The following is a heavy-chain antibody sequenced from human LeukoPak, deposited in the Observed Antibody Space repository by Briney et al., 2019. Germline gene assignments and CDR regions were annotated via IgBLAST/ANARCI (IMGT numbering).Heavy chain of an antibody. CDR2: ISYDGSNK. Sequence: PGRSLRLSCAASGFIFSSYGMHWVRQAPGKGLEWVTIISYDGSNKYYADSVKGRFTISRDNSKNTLYLQMNRLRAEDTAVYYCATDRYSGTHNPGGGYWGQGTLVTVSS. V-gene: IGHV3-30*03. CDR3: ATDRYSGTHNPGGGY. D-gene: IGHD1-26*01. J-gene: IGHJ4*02. CDR1: GFIFSSYG.